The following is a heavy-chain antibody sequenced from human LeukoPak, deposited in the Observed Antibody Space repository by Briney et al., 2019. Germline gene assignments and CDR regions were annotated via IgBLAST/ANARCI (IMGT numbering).Heavy chain of an antibody. CDR2: TSGRGGST. J-gene: IGHJ6*03. D-gene: IGHD2-8*01. CDR1: GFTFSSYA. V-gene: IGHV3-23*01. CDR3: AKGTQVLYFYYMDV. Sequence: GGSLRLSCAAAGFTFSSYAMSWVRQAPGKGLEWVSATSGRGGSTYYADSVKGRFTISRDNSKNTLLLQMNSLRAEDTALYYCAKGTQVLYFYYMDVWGKGTTVTVSS.